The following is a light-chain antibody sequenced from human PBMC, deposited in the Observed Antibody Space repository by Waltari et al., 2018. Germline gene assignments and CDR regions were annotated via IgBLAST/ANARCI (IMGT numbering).Light chain of an antibody. V-gene: IGKV3-11*01. CDR1: HSVNWY. J-gene: IGKJ4*02. CDR2: DAS. CDR3: QQRRNWPLT. Sequence: EIVLTQSPATLSLSPGERATLSCRASHSVNWYLAWYQQRPGQAPRLLIYDASNRATGIPARFSGSESETDFTLTISSLGPEDSAVYYCQQRRNWPLTFGGGTKVEIK.